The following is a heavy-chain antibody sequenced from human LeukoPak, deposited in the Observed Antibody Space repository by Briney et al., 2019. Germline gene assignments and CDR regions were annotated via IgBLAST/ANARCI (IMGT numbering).Heavy chain of an antibody. Sequence: GSLRLSCTTSKFNFNIYGMTWVRQAPGRGLEWVSSVSGSGDSTQYAASVQGRFTISRDYSKNTLYLQMNSLRAEDTAIYYCAKDPNGDYIGTFEMWGQGTMVTVSS. V-gene: IGHV3-23*01. D-gene: IGHD4-17*01. J-gene: IGHJ3*02. CDR3: AKDPNGDYIGTFEM. CDR2: VSGSGDST. CDR1: KFNFNIYG.